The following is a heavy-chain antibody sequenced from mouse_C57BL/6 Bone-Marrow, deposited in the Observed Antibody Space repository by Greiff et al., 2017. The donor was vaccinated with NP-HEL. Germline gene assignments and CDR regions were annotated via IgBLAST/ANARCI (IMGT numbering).Heavy chain of an antibody. V-gene: IGHV5-9-1*02. CDR2: ISSGGDYI. Sequence: DVQLQESGEGLVKPGGSLKLSCAASGFTFSSYAMSWVRQTPEKRLEWVAYISSGGDYIYYADTVKGRFTISRDNARNTLYLQMSSLKSEDTAMYYCTRGGLRGFAYWGQGTLVTVSA. CDR1: GFTFSSYA. J-gene: IGHJ3*01. D-gene: IGHD2-4*01. CDR3: TRGGLRGFAY.